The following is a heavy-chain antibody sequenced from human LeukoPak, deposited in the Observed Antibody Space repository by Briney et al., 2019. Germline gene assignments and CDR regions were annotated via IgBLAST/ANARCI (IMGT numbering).Heavy chain of an antibody. CDR1: GGSISSGDYY. Sequence: SQTLSLTCTVSGGSISSGDYYWSWIRQPPGKGLEWIGYIYYSGSTYYNPSLKSRVTISVDTSKNQFSLKLSSVTAADTAVYYCARGDGSGSYGAHFDYWGQGNLVTVSS. J-gene: IGHJ4*02. V-gene: IGHV4-30-4*01. CDR3: ARGDGSGSYGAHFDY. D-gene: IGHD3-10*01. CDR2: IYYSGST.